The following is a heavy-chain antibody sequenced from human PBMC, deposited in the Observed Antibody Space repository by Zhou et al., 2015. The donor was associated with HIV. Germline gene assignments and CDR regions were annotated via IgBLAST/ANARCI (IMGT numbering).Heavy chain of an antibody. CDR3: ARGNMNHDYGLDL. Sequence: QVQLVQSGSEVKKPGSSVKVSCKASGGTFSGSDISWVRQAPGQGLEWMGGITPMFDIHNYAEKFRARLNITVDRHTSAAYMELSSLTSEDTAVYFCARGNMNHDYGLDLWGQGTKVIVS. CDR2: ITPMFDIH. D-gene: IGHD4/OR15-4a*01. CDR1: GGTFSGSD. V-gene: IGHV1-69*17. J-gene: IGHJ3*01.